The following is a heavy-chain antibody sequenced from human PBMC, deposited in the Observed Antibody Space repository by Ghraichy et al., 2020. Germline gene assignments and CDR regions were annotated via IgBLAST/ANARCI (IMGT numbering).Heavy chain of an antibody. D-gene: IGHD3-3*01. J-gene: IGHJ3*02. CDR2: ISSSSSYI. CDR3: ARDYDFWSGYSDAFDI. V-gene: IGHV3-21*01. CDR1: GFTFSSYS. Sequence: GGSLRLSCAASGFTFSSYSMNWVRQAPGKGLECVSSISSSSSYIYYADSVKGRFTISRDNAKNSLYLQMNSLRAEDTAVYYCARDYDFWSGYSDAFDIWGQGTMVTVSS.